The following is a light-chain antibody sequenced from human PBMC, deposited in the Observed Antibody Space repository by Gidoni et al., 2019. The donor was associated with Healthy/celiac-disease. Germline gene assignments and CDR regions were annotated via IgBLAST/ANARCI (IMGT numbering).Light chain of an antibody. J-gene: IGKJ4*01. CDR1: QRVSSH. CDR3: QQRSNWPLLT. CDR2: DAS. V-gene: IGKV3-11*01. Sequence: EIVLTHSPATLSLSPGERATLSCRASQRVSSHLACYQQKPGQAPRLLIYDASNRATGIPARFSGSGSGTDFTLTISSLEPEDFAVYYCQQRSNWPLLTFGGGTKVEIK.